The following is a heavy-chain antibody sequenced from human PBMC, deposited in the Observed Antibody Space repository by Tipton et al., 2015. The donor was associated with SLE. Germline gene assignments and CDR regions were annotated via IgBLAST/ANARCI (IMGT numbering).Heavy chain of an antibody. J-gene: IGHJ6*02. D-gene: IGHD1-14*01. CDR1: GGSISSYY. V-gene: IGHV4-59*01. Sequence: TLSLTCTVSGGSISSYYWNWIRQPPGKGLEWIGYVYYAGSNYNPSLKSRVILSVDTSKNLISVRLSSVTAADTAIYYCARDRTGYGMDVWGQGTTVIVSS. CDR3: ARDRTGYGMDV. CDR2: VYYAGS.